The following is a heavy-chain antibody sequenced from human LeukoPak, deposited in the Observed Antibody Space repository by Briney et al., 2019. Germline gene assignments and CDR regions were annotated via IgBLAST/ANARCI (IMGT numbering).Heavy chain of an antibody. J-gene: IGHJ4*02. CDR1: GYSFTNYW. CDR2: IYPGDSDT. V-gene: IGHV5-51*01. Sequence: GESLKISCKGSGYSFTNYWIGWVRQMPGKGLEWMGIIYPGDSDTRYSPSFQGQVTISADKSISTAYLQWSSLKASDTAMYYCARGPPPTVTTFDYWGQGTLVTVSS. CDR3: ARGPPPTVTTFDY. D-gene: IGHD4-11*01.